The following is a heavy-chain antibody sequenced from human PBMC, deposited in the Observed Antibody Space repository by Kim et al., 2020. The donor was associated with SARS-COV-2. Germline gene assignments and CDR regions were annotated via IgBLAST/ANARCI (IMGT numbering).Heavy chain of an antibody. D-gene: IGHD6-19*01. J-gene: IGHJ4*02. Sequence: NNYNPSLKSRVTISIETSKTQFSLNLSSVTAADTAVFYCTRNRPYQWPSPWGQGALVTVSS. CDR3: TRNRPYQWPSP. V-gene: IGHV4-59*01. CDR2: N.